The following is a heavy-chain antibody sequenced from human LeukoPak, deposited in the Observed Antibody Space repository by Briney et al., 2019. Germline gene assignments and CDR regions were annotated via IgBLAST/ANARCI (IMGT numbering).Heavy chain of an antibody. Sequence: ASVTLSFTASGGTFSIYAISWVRQAPGQGLEWMGGIIPIFGTANYAQKFQGRVTITADESTSTAYMELSSLRSEDTAVYYCARDFEPLTRFPYYWGQGTLVTVSS. CDR1: GGTFSIYA. CDR2: IIPIFGTA. J-gene: IGHJ4*02. CDR3: ARDFEPLTRFPYY. V-gene: IGHV1-69*01. D-gene: IGHD3-9*01.